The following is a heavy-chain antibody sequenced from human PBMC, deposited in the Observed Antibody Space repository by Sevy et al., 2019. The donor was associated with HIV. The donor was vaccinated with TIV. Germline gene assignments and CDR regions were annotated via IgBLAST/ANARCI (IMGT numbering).Heavy chain of an antibody. Sequence: GGSLRLSCAASGFTFSNYAMSWVRQAPGKGLEWVSGISGSGGSTYYTDSVKGRFTISRDNSKNMLHLQMNSLRAEDTAVYYCAKGDIVVVVAALFDYWGQGTLVTVSS. D-gene: IGHD2-15*01. V-gene: IGHV3-23*01. CDR1: GFTFSNYA. CDR2: ISGSGGST. CDR3: AKGDIVVVVAALFDY. J-gene: IGHJ4*02.